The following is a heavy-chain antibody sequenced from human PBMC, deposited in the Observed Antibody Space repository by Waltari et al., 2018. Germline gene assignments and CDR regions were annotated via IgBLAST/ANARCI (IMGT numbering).Heavy chain of an antibody. Sequence: VRLVESGGTVVQPGGPLRLSCTASGFSFGDSYLDGLRQAPGKGLEWVGRSRYRAQGYSTDYGASVEGRFTILRDEAKNSLYLQMDRLRPEDTAVYFCSRAVFSSGYYFLDHWGQGTPVMVSS. CDR3: SRAVFSSGYYFLDH. CDR1: GFSFGDSY. J-gene: IGHJ4*02. CDR2: SRYRAQGYST. V-gene: IGHV3-72*01. D-gene: IGHD3-22*01.